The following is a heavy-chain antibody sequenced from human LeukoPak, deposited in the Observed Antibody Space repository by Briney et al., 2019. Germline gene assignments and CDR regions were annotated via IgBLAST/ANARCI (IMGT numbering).Heavy chain of an antibody. J-gene: IGHJ4*02. D-gene: IGHD3-22*01. CDR2: ISGSGSST. V-gene: IGHV3-23*01. Sequence: GGSLRLSYAASGFTFRSYAMSWVRQAPGKGLEWVSAISGSGSSTYYADSVKGRFTISRDNSKNTLYLQMNSLRAEDTAVYYCAKDFSPIYYYDSSGYYPQPFDYWGQGTLVTVSS. CDR3: AKDFSPIYYYDSSGYYPQPFDY. CDR1: GFTFRSYA.